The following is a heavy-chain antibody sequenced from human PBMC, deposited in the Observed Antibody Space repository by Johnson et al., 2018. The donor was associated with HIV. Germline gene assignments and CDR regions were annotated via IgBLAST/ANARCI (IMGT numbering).Heavy chain of an antibody. V-gene: IGHV3-11*04. J-gene: IGHJ3*02. CDR1: GFPVSSNY. D-gene: IGHD3-10*01. CDR3: AREKATLWFRASGAAFDI. CDR2: VNRGNAM. Sequence: QVQLVESGGGLVQPGGSLRLSCAASGFPVSSNYMSWVRQAPGKGLEWISYVNRGNAMYYADSVKGRFAISRDNVKNSIYLQLNSLKVEDTAVYYCAREKATLWFRASGAAFDIWGQGTAVTVSS.